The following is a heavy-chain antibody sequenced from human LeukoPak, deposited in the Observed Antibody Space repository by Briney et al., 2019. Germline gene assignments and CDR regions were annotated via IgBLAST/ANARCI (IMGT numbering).Heavy chain of an antibody. CDR1: GFTFSSYG. CDR2: ISGSGGST. V-gene: IGHV3-23*01. CDR3: AEDSRYYGAAPEIDY. D-gene: IGHD4-17*01. J-gene: IGHJ4*02. Sequence: GGSLRLSCAASGFTFSSYGMSWVRQAPGRGLEWVSAISGSGGSTYYADSVKGRFTISRDNSKNTLYLQINSLRAEDTAVYYCAEDSRYYGAAPEIDYWGQGTLITVSS.